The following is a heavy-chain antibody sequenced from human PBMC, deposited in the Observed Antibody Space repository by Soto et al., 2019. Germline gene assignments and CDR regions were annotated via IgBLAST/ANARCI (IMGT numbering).Heavy chain of an antibody. CDR2: IWRDESNE. V-gene: IGHV3-33*01. CDR3: ARGPCSLMSWAFDY. D-gene: IGHD2-15*01. Sequence: GGSLRLSCAASGFTFSSSGMHWVRQAPGKGVEWVAVIWRDESNENYADSVKGRFTISRDKSKNTLYMQMNSLRVEDTAVYYCARGPCSLMSWAFDYWGQGTLVTVSS. CDR1: GFTFSSSG. J-gene: IGHJ4*02.